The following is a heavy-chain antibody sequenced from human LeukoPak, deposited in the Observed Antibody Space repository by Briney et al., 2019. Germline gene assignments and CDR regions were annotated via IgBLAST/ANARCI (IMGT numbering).Heavy chain of an antibody. D-gene: IGHD5-18*01. CDR1: GFTFSSYG. J-gene: IGHJ4*02. CDR2: IRYDGSNK. Sequence: GGSLRPSCAASGFTFSSYGMHWVRQAPGKGLEWVAFIRYDGSNKYYADSVKGRFTISSDNSKNTLYLQMNSLRAEDTAVYYCAKERDTAMVTIDYWGQGTLVTVSS. CDR3: AKERDTAMVTIDY. V-gene: IGHV3-30*02.